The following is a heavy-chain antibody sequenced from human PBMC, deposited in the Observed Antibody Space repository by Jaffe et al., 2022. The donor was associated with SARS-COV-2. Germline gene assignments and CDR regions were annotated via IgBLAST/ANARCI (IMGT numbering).Heavy chain of an antibody. D-gene: IGHD3-22*01. CDR3: ATTNDSSGYYYVY. CDR1: GGSISSGGYS. J-gene: IGHJ4*02. V-gene: IGHV4-30-2*01. Sequence: QLQLQESGSGLVKPSQTLSLTCAVSGGSISSGGYSWSWIRQPPGKGLEWIGYIYHSGSTYYNPSLKSRVTISVDRSKNQFSLKLSSVTAADTAVYYCATTNDSSGYYYVYWGQGTLVTVSS. CDR2: IYHSGST.